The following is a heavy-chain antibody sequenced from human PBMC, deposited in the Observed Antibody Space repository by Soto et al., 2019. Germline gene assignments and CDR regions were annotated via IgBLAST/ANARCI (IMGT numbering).Heavy chain of an antibody. V-gene: IGHV3-30*18. D-gene: IGHD5-18*01. J-gene: IGHJ6*02. Sequence: QVQLVESGGGVVQPGTSLRLACEASGFNFGAYGMHWVRQAPGKGLEWVAVISHDGTKTYYSDSVKGRFTISRDNSKNVLYVQMVSLRPDDTAVYSCAKDLRDGYTTCSRCYAVDVWGQGTTVTVSS. CDR2: ISHDGTKT. CDR3: AKDLRDGYTTCSRCYAVDV. CDR1: GFNFGAYG.